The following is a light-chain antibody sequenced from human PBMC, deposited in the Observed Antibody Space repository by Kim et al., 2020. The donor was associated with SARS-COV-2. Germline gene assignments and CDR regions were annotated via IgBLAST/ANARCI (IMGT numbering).Light chain of an antibody. CDR2: DVF. CDR1: SSDVGTYNY. Sequence: SALTQPASVSGSPGQSITISCTGTSSDVGTYNYVSWYQQYPGKAPKLMIYDVFKRPSGVSNRFSGSKSGNTASLTISGLQAEDEADYYCTSYRSSGYVFGTGTKVTVL. J-gene: IGLJ1*01. CDR3: TSYRSSGYV. V-gene: IGLV2-14*03.